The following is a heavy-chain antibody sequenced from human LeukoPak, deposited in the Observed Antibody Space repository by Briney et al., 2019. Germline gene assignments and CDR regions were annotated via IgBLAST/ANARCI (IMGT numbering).Heavy chain of an antibody. J-gene: IGHJ6*02. V-gene: IGHV4-4*02. CDR3: ARGTVVVPAAIHYYYYGMDV. CDR1: GGSISSSNW. Sequence: SETLSLTCAVSGGSISSSNWWSWVRQPPGKGLEWIGEIYHSGSTNYNPSLKSRVTISVDKSKNQFSLKLSSVTAADTAVYYCARGTVVVPAAIHYYYYGMDVWGQGTTVTVPS. CDR2: IYHSGST. D-gene: IGHD2-2*01.